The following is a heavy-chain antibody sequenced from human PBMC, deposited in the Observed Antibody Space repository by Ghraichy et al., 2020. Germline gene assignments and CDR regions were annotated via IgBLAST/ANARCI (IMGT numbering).Heavy chain of an antibody. CDR2: INHSGST. J-gene: IGHJ4*02. Sequence: SETLSLTCAVYGGSFSGYYWSWIRQPPGKGLEWIGEINHSGSTNYNPSLKSRVTISVDTSKNQFSLKLTSVTAADTAVYYCARGQRYCSGGSCYSGTAVPFDYWGQGTLVTVSS. D-gene: IGHD2-15*01. CDR3: ARGQRYCSGGSCYSGTAVPFDY. CDR1: GGSFSGYY. V-gene: IGHV4-34*01.